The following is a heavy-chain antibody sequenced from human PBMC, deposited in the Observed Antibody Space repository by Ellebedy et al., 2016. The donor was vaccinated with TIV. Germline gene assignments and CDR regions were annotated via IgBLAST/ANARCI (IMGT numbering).Heavy chain of an antibody. CDR3: ARVGGLWFGELLYRALDY. CDR2: IYYSGST. J-gene: IGHJ4*02. V-gene: IGHV4-59*12. CDR1: GGSISSYY. Sequence: MPSETLPLTCTVSGGSISSYYWSWIRQPPGKGLVWIGFIYYSGSTNYNPSLKSRVTISVDTSKNQFSLKLSSVTAADTAVYYCARVGGLWFGELLYRALDYWGQGTLVTVSS. D-gene: IGHD3-10*01.